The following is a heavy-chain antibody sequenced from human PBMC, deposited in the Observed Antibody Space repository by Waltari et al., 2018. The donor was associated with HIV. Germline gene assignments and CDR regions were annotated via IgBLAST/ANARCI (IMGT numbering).Heavy chain of an antibody. Sequence: EVQLVQSGAEVRKSGESLKISCKASGYTFTNYWIAWVRQVSGEGLEWMGIIYPVGSYTRYNPSFEGHITISADKSLATAYLEWSNLNASDAAIYYCARLFYYDTTGYINNAFDIWGQGTVVTVS. J-gene: IGHJ3*02. D-gene: IGHD3-22*01. V-gene: IGHV5-51*03. CDR2: IYPVGSYT. CDR1: GYTFTNYW. CDR3: ARLFYYDTTGYINNAFDI.